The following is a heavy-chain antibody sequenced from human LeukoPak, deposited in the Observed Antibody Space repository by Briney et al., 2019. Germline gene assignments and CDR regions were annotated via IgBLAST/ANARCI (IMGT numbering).Heavy chain of an antibody. Sequence: GGSLRLSCAASGFTFSSYGMHWVRQAPGKGLEWVTFIRYDGNNNNYAESVKGRFTISRDNSKNTVYLQLSSLRDEDTAVYYCAKDMYSSSWSFDYWGQGTLVTVSS. V-gene: IGHV3-30*02. CDR3: AKDMYSSSWSFDY. CDR2: IRYDGNNN. J-gene: IGHJ4*02. D-gene: IGHD6-13*01. CDR1: GFTFSSYG.